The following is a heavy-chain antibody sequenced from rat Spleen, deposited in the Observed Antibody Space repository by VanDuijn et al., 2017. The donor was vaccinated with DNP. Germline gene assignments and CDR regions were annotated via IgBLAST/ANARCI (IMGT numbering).Heavy chain of an antibody. V-gene: IGHV5-31*01. CDR3: VKHLDA. CDR1: GFTFNKYW. J-gene: IGHJ4*01. Sequence: EVQLVESGGDLVQPGRSLKLSCVASGFTFNKYWMTWIRQVPGKGLEWVAAITSSGGSTYYPDSVKGRFTISRDNAKSTLYLQMNSLRSEDTGTYYCVKHLDAWGQGTSVTVSS. CDR2: ITSSGGST.